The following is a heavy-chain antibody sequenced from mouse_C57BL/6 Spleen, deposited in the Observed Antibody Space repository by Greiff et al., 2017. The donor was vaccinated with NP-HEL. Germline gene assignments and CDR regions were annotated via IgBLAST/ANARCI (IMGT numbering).Heavy chain of an antibody. CDR1: GYAFTNYL. CDR2: INPGSGGT. V-gene: IGHV1-54*01. J-gene: IGHJ2*01. CDR3: ARSVYYYGSSSPFDY. Sequence: QVHVKQSGAELVRPGTSVKVSCKASGYAFTNYLIEWVKQRPGQGLEWIGVINPGSGGTNYNEKFKGKATLTADKSSSTAYMQLSSLTSEDSAVYFCARSVYYYGSSSPFDYWGQGTTLTVSS. D-gene: IGHD1-1*01.